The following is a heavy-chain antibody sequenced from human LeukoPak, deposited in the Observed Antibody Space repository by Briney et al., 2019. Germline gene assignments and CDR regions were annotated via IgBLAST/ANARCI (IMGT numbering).Heavy chain of an antibody. CDR1: KFSFSYYA. CDR3: AKVAIYYDSSGYRARGFDY. CDR2: ISGSGITA. D-gene: IGHD3-22*01. V-gene: IGHV3-23*01. J-gene: IGHJ4*02. Sequence: GGSLRLSCAASKFSFSYYAMNWVRQAPGKGLEWVSAISGSGITAYYADSVKGRFTISRDNSKNMLYLQMTTLRTEDTAVYYCAKVAIYYDSSGYRARGFDYWGQGTLVTVSS.